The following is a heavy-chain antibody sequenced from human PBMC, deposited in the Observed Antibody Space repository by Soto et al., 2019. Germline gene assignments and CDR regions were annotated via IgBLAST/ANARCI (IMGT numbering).Heavy chain of an antibody. D-gene: IGHD3-3*02. Sequence: ASVKVSCKTSGYTFTGHYIHWVRQAPQQGPEWMGEIGPESGATRYAQKFRGRVTMTMDTSITTVYMELKNLSPDDTAVYYCGRGRSGQIVIFYWGQGTPATVSS. V-gene: IGHV1-2*02. CDR1: GYTFTGHY. CDR2: IGPESGAT. CDR3: GRGRSGQIVIFY. J-gene: IGHJ4*02.